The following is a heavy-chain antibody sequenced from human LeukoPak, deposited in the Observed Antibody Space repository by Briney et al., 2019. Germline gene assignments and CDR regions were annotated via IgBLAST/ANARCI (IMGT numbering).Heavy chain of an antibody. D-gene: IGHD1-26*01. V-gene: IGHV1-2*02. CDR3: AIGVGAITDYFDY. CDR2: INPNSGGT. J-gene: IGHJ4*02. CDR1: GYTFTGYY. Sequence: GASVKVSCKASGYTFTGYYMHWVRQAPGQGLGWMGWINPNSGGTNYAQKFQGRVTMTRDTSISTAYMELSRLRSDDTAVYYCAIGVGAITDYFDYWGQGTLVTVSS.